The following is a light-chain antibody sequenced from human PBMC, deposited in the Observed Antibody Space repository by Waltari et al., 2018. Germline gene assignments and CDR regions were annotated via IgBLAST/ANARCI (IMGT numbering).Light chain of an antibody. V-gene: IGLV3-19*01. CDR2: GKN. CDR3: EAWDDSLSVLV. CDR1: SLRTYY. Sequence: SSDLTQDPAVSVALGQTVTITCQGDSLRTYYASWFQQKPGQAPLLVIYGKNKRPPGIPDRISGSSSGNTASLAISGLRSEDEADYYCEAWDDSLSVLVFGGGTKVTVL. J-gene: IGLJ3*02.